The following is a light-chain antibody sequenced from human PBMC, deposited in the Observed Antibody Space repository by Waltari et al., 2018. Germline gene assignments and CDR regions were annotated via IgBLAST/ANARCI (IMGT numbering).Light chain of an antibody. V-gene: IGLV6-57*04. CDR3: QSYDNTNFVA. Sequence: NFVLAQPHSMSESPGKTITISCTRSSGSIGNYYVQWYQKRPGTAPTSLIYNDDQRPSWVPVRFACSIDVSSNSASLTISGLRTEDEADYYCQSYDNTNFVAFGGGTKVTVL. CDR1: SGSIGNYY. CDR2: NDD. J-gene: IGLJ2*01.